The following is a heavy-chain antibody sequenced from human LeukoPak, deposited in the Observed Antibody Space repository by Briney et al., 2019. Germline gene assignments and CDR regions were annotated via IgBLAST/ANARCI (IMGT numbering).Heavy chain of an antibody. CDR3: ARDPAVSGTYYYDSGSLREPKYSDC. J-gene: IGHJ4*02. CDR2: ISAYNGNT. V-gene: IGHV1-18*01. D-gene: IGHD3-10*01. Sequence: ASVKVSCKASGYTFTSYGISWVRQAPGQGLEWMGWISAYNGNTNYAQKLQGRVTMTTDTSTSTAYMELRSLRSDDTAVYYCARDPAVSGTYYYDSGSLREPKYSDCWGQGTQVTVSS. CDR1: GYTFTSYG.